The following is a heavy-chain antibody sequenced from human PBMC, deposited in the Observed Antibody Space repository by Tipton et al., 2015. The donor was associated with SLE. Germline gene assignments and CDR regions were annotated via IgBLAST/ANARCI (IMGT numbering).Heavy chain of an antibody. CDR1: GITFSIHG. D-gene: IGHD2-8*01. CDR3: AKRGNCTDATCRQSYYFDF. CDR2: IRHDGGTK. Sequence: SLRLSCVASGITFSIHGMHWVRQAPGKGLEWVAYIRHDGGTKHIADAVKGRFTISRDNSKNTLFLQLNSLRAADTAVYHCAKRGNCTDATCRQSYYFDFWGQGTLVTVSS. J-gene: IGHJ4*02. V-gene: IGHV3-30*02.